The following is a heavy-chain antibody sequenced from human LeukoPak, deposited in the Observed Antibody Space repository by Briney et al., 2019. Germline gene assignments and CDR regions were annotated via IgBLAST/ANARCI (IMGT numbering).Heavy chain of an antibody. CDR3: ARSRTHLNWFDP. J-gene: IGHJ5*02. CDR2: ISAYNSNT. CDR1: GYTFTSYG. V-gene: IGHV1-18*01. Sequence: EASVKVSCKASGYTFTSYGISWVRQAPGQGLEWMGWISAYNSNTNYAQKLQGRVTMTTDTSTSTAYMELRSLRSDDTAVYYCARSRTHLNWFDPWGQGTLVTVSS. D-gene: IGHD1-1*01.